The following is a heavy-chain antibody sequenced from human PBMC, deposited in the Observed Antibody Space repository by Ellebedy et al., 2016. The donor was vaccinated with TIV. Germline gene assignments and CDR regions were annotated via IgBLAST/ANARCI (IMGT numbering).Heavy chain of an antibody. D-gene: IGHD4-17*01. CDR1: GFSVSTNY. CDR2: IYSGGSA. Sequence: PGGSLRLSCAASGFSVSTNYMSWVRQAPGKGLEWVSIIYSGGSAYYADSVKGRFAISRDNSRNTLYLQMNSLRAEDTAVYYCESRADGDYHFLDYWGQGTLVTVSS. V-gene: IGHV3-66*01. CDR3: ESRADGDYHFLDY. J-gene: IGHJ4*02.